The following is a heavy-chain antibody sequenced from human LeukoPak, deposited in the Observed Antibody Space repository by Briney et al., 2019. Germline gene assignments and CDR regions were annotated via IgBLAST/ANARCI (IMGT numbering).Heavy chain of an antibody. CDR3: ARDSSGYHSYFDY. V-gene: IGHV3-21*01. J-gene: IGHJ4*02. CDR2: ISSSGSYI. CDR1: GFTFSSYS. Sequence: GGSLRLSCAASGFTFSSYSMNWVRQAPGKGLEWVSSISSSGSYIYYADSVKGRFTISRDNAKNSLYLQMNSLRAEDTAVYYCARDSSGYHSYFDYWGQGTLVTVSS. D-gene: IGHD3-22*01.